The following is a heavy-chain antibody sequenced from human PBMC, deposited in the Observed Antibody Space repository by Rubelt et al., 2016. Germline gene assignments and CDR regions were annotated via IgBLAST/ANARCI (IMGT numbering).Heavy chain of an antibody. CDR1: GDSISGSRYS. CDR3: ARVEYTSFYYHHLDV. J-gene: IGHJ6*03. CDR2: INHFGST. V-gene: IGHV4-39*07. D-gene: IGHD2-2*01. Sequence: QLQMQESGPGLVKPSETLSLTCAVSGDSISGSRYSWGWVRQPPGKGLEWIGEINHFGSTNYNPSLKSRVTISVDTSRNQFSLKRSYVTAADTAVYYCARVEYTSFYYHHLDVWGQGATVTVSS.